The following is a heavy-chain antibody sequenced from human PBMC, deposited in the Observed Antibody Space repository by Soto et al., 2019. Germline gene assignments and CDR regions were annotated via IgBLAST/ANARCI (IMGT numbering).Heavy chain of an antibody. CDR3: ARSVTP. CDR1: GGSISSGGYY. J-gene: IGHJ5*02. Sequence: QVQLQESGPGLVKPSQTLSLTCTVSGGSISSGGYYWSWIRQHPGKGLEWIGYIYYSGSTYYYPSLNSRVTITVNTSQNQFSLKPSSVTAAETVVYYCARSVTPWGQGTLVTVSS. CDR2: IYYSGST. D-gene: IGHD3-10*01. V-gene: IGHV4-31*03.